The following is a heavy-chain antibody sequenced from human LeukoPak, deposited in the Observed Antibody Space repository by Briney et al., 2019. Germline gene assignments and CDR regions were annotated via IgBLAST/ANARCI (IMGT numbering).Heavy chain of an antibody. V-gene: IGHV4-61*01. J-gene: IGHJ4*02. CDR2: IYYSGST. CDR1: GGSISSSSYY. D-gene: IGHD2-8*02. Sequence: SETLSLTCTVSGGSISSSSYYWSWIRQPPGKGLEWIGYIYYSGSTNYNPSLKSRVTISVDTSKNQFSLKLSSVTAADTAVYYCARAPGSGGYPDYWGQGTLVTVSS. CDR3: ARAPGSGGYPDY.